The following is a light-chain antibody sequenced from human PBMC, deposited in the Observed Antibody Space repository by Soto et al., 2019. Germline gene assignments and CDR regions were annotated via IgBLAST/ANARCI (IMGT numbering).Light chain of an antibody. CDR3: TAWDDSLNGVL. V-gene: IGLV1-44*01. CDR2: SSI. Sequence: QSVLTQPPSASGTPGQRVTISCSGSSSNIGSNTVNWYQKFPGTAPKLLIYSSILRPSGVPDRFSGSKSGTSASLAISGLQSEDEADYYCTAWDDSLNGVLFGGGTKPPS. CDR1: SSNIGSNT. J-gene: IGLJ2*01.